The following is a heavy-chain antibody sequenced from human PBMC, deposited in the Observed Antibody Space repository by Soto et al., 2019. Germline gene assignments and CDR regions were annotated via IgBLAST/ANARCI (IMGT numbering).Heavy chain of an antibody. V-gene: IGHV1-18*04. CDR3: ASDLAIVVVAAAIGCFDP. CDR1: GCPFTSYG. D-gene: IGHD2-2*02. CDR2: LSAYTGNQ. J-gene: IGHJ5*02. Sequence: SVSVSCKASGCPFTSYGISWVPPAPRQGLEWRGCLSAYTGNQNYAQKLQGRVTMTTATSTSTAYMELTSLRSDETAVYYCASDLAIVVVAAAIGCFDPWRQGTLVTVS.